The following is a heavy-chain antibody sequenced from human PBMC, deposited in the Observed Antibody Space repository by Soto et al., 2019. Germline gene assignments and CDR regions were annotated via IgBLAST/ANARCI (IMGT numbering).Heavy chain of an antibody. CDR1: GATFSSFA. V-gene: IGHV1-69*01. Sequence: QVQLLQSGAEVKKPGSSVKVSCKASGATFSSFAFSWVRQAPGQGLEWMGVIIPIFDTIKFAQKFQGRVTFTADESTGTAYMELRSLTSEDTAVYYCASPLKWSGYYIAFDYWGQGTLVIVSS. CDR3: ASPLKWSGYYIAFDY. J-gene: IGHJ4*02. D-gene: IGHD3-3*01. CDR2: IIPIFDTI.